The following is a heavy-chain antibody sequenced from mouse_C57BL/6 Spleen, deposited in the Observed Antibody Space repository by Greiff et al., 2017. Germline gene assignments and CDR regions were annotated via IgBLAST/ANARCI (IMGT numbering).Heavy chain of an antibody. D-gene: IGHD1-1*01. CDR1: GYTFTSYW. CDR3: ARPGSSYY. CDR2: IYPSDSET. Sequence: QVHVKQPGAELVRPGSSVKLSCKASGYTFTSYWMDWVKQRPGQGLEWIGNIYPSDSETHYNQKFKDKATLTVDKSSSTAYMQLSSLTSEDSAVYYCARPGSSYYWGQGTTLTVSS. J-gene: IGHJ2*01. V-gene: IGHV1-61*01.